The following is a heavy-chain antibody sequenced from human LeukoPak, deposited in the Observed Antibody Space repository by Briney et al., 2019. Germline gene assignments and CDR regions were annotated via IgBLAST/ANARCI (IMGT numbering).Heavy chain of an antibody. V-gene: IGHV4-34*01. CDR3: ARGPSGYHNT. Sequence: SETLSLTCAVYGGSFSGYYWSWIRQPPGKGLEWIGEINHSGSTNYNPSLKSRVTISVDTSKNQFSLKLSSVTAADTAVYYCARGPSGYHNTGGQGTLVTVSS. D-gene: IGHD5-12*01. CDR1: GGSFSGYY. J-gene: IGHJ4*02. CDR2: INHSGST.